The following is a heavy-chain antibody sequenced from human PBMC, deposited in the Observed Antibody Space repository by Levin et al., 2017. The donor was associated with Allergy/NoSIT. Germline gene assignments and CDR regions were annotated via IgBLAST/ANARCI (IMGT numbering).Heavy chain of an antibody. V-gene: IGHV1-2*02. D-gene: IGHD2-15*01. CDR1: GYSFSDYY. J-gene: IGHJ6*02. CDR3: ARIRAPRSDGYVTDGMDV. Sequence: ASVKVSCKASGYSFSDYYMHWVRQAPGQGLEWMGWINPSGGTNYAQKFHGRVILTRDSSSTTAYMELNRLTSDDTAVYFCARIRAPRSDGYVTDGMDVWGQVTTVTVSS. CDR2: INPSGGT.